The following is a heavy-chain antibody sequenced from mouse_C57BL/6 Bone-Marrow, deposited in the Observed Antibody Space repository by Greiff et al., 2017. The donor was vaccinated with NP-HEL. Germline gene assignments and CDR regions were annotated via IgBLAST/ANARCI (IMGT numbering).Heavy chain of an antibody. CDR1: GFTFSSYG. V-gene: IGHV5-6*01. CDR3: ARHRYFDV. Sequence: EVKVVESGGDLVKPGGSLKLSCAASGFTFSSYGMSWVRQTPDKRLEWVATISSGGSYTYYPDSVTGRFTISRDNAKNTLFLQMSSLKSDDTAMYYCARHRYFDVWDTGTTVTVTS. J-gene: IGHJ1*03. CDR2: ISSGGSYT.